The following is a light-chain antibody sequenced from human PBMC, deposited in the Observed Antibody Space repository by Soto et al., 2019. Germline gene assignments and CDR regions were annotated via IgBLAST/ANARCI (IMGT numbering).Light chain of an antibody. CDR1: QSVNNY. CDR3: QQTYNTPTT. Sequence: DIPMTQSPSSLSASVGDRVTITCRASQSVNNYLNWYQQKPGKAPNLLIYAASSLQSGVPSRFSGSGSGTDFTLTISNLQPEDFANYYCQQTYNTPTTFGQGTNLEIK. J-gene: IGKJ2*01. V-gene: IGKV1-39*01. CDR2: AAS.